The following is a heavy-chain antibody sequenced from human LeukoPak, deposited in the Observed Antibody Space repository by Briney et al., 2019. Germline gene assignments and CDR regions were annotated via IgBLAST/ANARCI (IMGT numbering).Heavy chain of an antibody. CDR2: IRASGDLR. V-gene: IGHV3-23*01. CDR3: ARDPNGDYTGAFDM. D-gene: IGHD4-17*01. CDR1: TFNFRDFA. J-gene: IGHJ3*02. Sequence: SGGSLRLSCAASTFNFRDFAMMWVRQAPGRGLEWVSAIRASGDLRFYADSVKGRFTVSRDNSKNTLYLQMNSLRAADTAVYYCARDPNGDYTGAFDMCGQGTKVTVSS.